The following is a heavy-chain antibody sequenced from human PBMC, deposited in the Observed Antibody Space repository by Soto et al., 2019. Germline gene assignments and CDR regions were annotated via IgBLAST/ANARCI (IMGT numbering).Heavy chain of an antibody. CDR3: ARQWLDDGAAFDI. CDR2: MNPNSGNT. Sequence: ASVKVCCKASGYSFTSYDINWARQTTGQGLEWMGWMNPNSGNTGYAQKFQGRVTMTRNTSISTAYMELSSLRSEDTAVYYCARQWLDDGAAFDIWGQGTMVTVSS. J-gene: IGHJ3*02. D-gene: IGHD6-19*01. V-gene: IGHV1-8*01. CDR1: GYSFTSYD.